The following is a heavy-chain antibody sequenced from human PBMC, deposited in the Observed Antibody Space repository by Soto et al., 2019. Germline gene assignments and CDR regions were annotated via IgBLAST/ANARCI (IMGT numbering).Heavy chain of an antibody. J-gene: IGHJ4*02. CDR2: IYYSGST. V-gene: IGHV4-39*01. Sequence: PSETLSLTCTVSGGSISSSSYYWGWIRQPPGKGLEWIGSIYYSGSTYYNPSLKSRVTISVDTSKNQFSLKLSSVTAADTAVYYCARIGEQQLVPDYWCQGTLVTVSS. D-gene: IGHD6-13*01. CDR3: ARIGEQQLVPDY. CDR1: GGSISSSSYY.